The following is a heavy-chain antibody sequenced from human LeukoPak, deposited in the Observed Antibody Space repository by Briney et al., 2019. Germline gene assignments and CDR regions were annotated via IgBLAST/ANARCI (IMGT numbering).Heavy chain of an antibody. D-gene: IGHD3-16*01. Sequence: PPETLSLTCTVSGGSITSYFCSWVRQPPGKGLEWIGYVYYSGSTNYNPSLKSRVTISVDTSKKQFSLKLSSATAADTAVYYCARVLDLSKRGLDAFDIWGQGTMVTVSS. V-gene: IGHV4-59*01. CDR1: GGSITSYF. CDR3: ARVLDLSKRGLDAFDI. CDR2: VYYSGST. J-gene: IGHJ3*02.